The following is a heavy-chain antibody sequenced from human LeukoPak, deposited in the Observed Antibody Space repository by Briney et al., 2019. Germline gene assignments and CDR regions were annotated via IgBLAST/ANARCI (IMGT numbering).Heavy chain of an antibody. V-gene: IGHV4-61*02. CDR2: ISTSGST. Sequence: PSQTLSLTCTVSGGSISSGGYYWSWIRQPAGKGLEWIGRISTSGSTNYNPSLKSQVSISVDPSKNQFSLKLSSVTAADTAVYYCARDSSYYYDSSAYSSLLDYWGQGTLVTVSS. CDR3: ARDSSYYYDSSAYSSLLDY. CDR1: GGSISSGGYY. D-gene: IGHD3-22*01. J-gene: IGHJ4*02.